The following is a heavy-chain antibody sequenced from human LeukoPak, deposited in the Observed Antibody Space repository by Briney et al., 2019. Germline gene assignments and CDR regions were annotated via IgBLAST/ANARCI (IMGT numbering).Heavy chain of an antibody. CDR3: ASLYSSGWYHTLDY. CDR1: GYTFTGYY. J-gene: IGHJ4*02. D-gene: IGHD6-19*01. V-gene: IGHV1-2*02. CDR2: INPNSGGT. Sequence: ASVKVSCKASGYTFTGYYMHGVRQAPGQGLEWMGWINPNSGGTNYAQKFQGRVTMTRDTSISTAYMELSRLRSDDTAVYYCASLYSSGWYHTLDYWGQGTLVTVSS.